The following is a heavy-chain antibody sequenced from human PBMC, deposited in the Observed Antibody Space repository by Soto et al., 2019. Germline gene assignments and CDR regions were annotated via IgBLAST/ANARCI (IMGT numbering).Heavy chain of an antibody. CDR1: GYTFTGYY. V-gene: IGHV1-2*04. CDR2: INPNSGDT. J-gene: IGHJ4*02. D-gene: IGHD2-2*01. CDR3: ARDLEMVTIVVVPAASVGY. Sequence: ASVKVSCKASGYTFTGYYMHWVRQAPGQGLEWMGWINPNSGDTNYAQKFQGWVTMTRDTSTSTAYMELSSLRSDDTAVYYCARDLEMVTIVVVPAASVGYWGQGTLVTVSS.